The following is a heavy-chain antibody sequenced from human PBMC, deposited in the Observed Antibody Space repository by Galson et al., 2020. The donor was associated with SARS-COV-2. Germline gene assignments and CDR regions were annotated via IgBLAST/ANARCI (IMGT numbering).Heavy chain of an antibody. D-gene: IGHD5-18*01. CDR2: ISYDGSNK. Sequence: GESLKISCAASGFTFSSYAMHWVRQAPGKGLEWVAVISYDGSNKYYADSVKGRFTISRDNSKNTLYLQMNSLRAEDTAVYYCARERGYSYGTAYFDYWGQGTLVTVSS. CDR1: GFTFSSYA. J-gene: IGHJ4*02. V-gene: IGHV3-30-3*01. CDR3: ARERGYSYGTAYFDY.